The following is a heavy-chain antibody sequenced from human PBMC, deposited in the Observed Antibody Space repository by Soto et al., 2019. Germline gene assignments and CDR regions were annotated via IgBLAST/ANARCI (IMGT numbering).Heavy chain of an antibody. D-gene: IGHD1-26*01. CDR2: INPSGDNI. Sequence: QVQLVQSGAEVKKPGASVRVSCKASGYTLTSYSMHWVRQAPGQGLEWMGIINPSGDNIRYAQNFQGRVTMTRDTSTSTVYLELSSLRAEDTAVYFCATDSPNVGIGYFDSWGLGTLVTVSS. CDR1: GYTLTSYS. J-gene: IGHJ4*02. V-gene: IGHV1-46*01. CDR3: ATDSPNVGIGYFDS.